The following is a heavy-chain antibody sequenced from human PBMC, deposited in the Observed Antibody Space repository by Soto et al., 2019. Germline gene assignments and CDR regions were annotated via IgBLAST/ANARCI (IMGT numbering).Heavy chain of an antibody. Sequence: GGSLRLSCAASGFTFSSYSMNWVRQAPGKGLEWVSSISSSSSYIYYADSVKGRFTISRDNAKNSLYLQMNSLRAGDTAVYYCARVVQDYDFWSGELMDVWGQGTTVIVS. CDR1: GFTFSSYS. D-gene: IGHD3-3*01. J-gene: IGHJ6*02. CDR3: ARVVQDYDFWSGELMDV. V-gene: IGHV3-21*01. CDR2: ISSSSSYI.